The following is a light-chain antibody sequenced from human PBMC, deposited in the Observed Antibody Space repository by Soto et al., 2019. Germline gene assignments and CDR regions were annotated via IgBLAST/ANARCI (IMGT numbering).Light chain of an antibody. CDR2: VTS. V-gene: IGKV3-20*01. CDR1: QTIESIY. J-gene: IGKJ4*01. CDR3: QQYDSFPLS. Sequence: EILLTQSPGTLSLSPGQRATLSCRASQTIESIYFAWYQQKPGQAPRLLIYVTSSRATGIPDRFSGSRSGQDFTLHINSLEPQDYEVSYCQQYDSFPLSVGGGTKVDI.